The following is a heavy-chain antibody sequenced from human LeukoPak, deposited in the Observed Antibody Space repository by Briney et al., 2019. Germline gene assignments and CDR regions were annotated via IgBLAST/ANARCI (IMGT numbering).Heavy chain of an antibody. J-gene: IGHJ4*02. CDR2: INHSGGT. Sequence: SETLSLTCAVYGGSFTPYYWSWIRQPPGKGLEWIGEINHSGGTNYNPSLKSRVTISVDTSKNQFSLKLSSVTAADTAIYYCATVDKNGATTFNYWGQATLVTVSS. CDR1: GGSFTPYY. CDR3: ATVDKNGATTFNY. V-gene: IGHV4-34*01. D-gene: IGHD1-26*01.